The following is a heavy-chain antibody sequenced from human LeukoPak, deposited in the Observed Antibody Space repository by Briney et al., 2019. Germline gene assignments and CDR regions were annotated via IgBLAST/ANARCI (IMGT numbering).Heavy chain of an antibody. CDR2: IWYDGSNK. V-gene: IGHV3-33*08. CDR1: GFTFSSYG. CDR3: ARESGQQLGLHFDY. J-gene: IGHJ4*02. D-gene: IGHD6-13*01. Sequence: PRGSLRLSCAASGFTFSSYGMHWVRQAPGKGLEWVAVIWYDGSNKYYADSVKGRFTISRDNSKNTLYLQMNSLRAEDTAVYYCARESGQQLGLHFDYWGQGTLVTVSS.